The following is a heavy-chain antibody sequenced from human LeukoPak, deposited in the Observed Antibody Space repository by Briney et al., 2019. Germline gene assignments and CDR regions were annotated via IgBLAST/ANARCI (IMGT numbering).Heavy chain of an antibody. D-gene: IGHD3-22*01. CDR2: MYTSGST. CDR1: GGSISSYY. V-gene: IGHV4-4*07. CDR3: ARDPDYYDSSGSSGYFDL. Sequence: SETLSLTCTVSGGSISSYYWSWIRQPAGKGLEWIGRMYTSGSTNHNPSLKSRVTMSVDTSKNQFSLKLSSVTAADTAVYYCARDPDYYDSSGSSGYFDLWGRGTLVTVSS. J-gene: IGHJ2*01.